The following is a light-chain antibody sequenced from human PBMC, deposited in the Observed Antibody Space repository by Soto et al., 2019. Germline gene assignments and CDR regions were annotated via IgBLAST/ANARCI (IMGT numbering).Light chain of an antibody. Sequence: EIAMTQSPATLSVSPGERATLSCRASQSVSSNLAWYQQKPGQAPRLLIYGASTRATDIPARFSGSGSGTEFTLTISSLQSEDFAVYNCQQYNSWPWTFGQGTKVDSK. J-gene: IGKJ1*01. CDR3: QQYNSWPWT. V-gene: IGKV3-15*01. CDR2: GAS. CDR1: QSVSSN.